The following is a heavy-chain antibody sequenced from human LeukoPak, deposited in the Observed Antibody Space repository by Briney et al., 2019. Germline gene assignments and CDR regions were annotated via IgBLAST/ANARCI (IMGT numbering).Heavy chain of an antibody. CDR1: GFTFSSYG. J-gene: IGHJ4*02. CDR3: AKVGSVRSYSSDFDY. CDR2: ISGSGGST. D-gene: IGHD1-26*01. V-gene: IGHV3-23*01. Sequence: PGGSLRLSCAASGFTFSSYGMSWVRQAPGKGLEWVSAISGSGGSTYYADSVKGRFTISRDNSKNTLYLQMNSLRAEDTAVYYCAKVGSVRSYSSDFDYWGQGTLVTVSS.